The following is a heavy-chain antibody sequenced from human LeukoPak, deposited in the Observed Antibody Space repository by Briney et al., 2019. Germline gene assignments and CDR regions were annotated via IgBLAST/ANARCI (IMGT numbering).Heavy chain of an antibody. CDR1: EFTLNNAW. CDR2: ISGSGDRT. J-gene: IGHJ4*02. V-gene: IGHV3-23*01. CDR3: ARESPKGHYYGSGSYSD. Sequence: GGSLRLSCAASEFTLNNAWMSWVRQAPGKGLEWVTAISGSGDRTYYADSVKGRFTISRDNSKNTLYLQMNSLRAEDTAVYYCARESPKGHYYGSGSYSDWGQGTLVTVSS. D-gene: IGHD3-10*01.